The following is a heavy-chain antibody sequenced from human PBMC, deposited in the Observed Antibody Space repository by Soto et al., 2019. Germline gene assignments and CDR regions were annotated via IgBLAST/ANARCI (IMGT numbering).Heavy chain of an antibody. V-gene: IGHV5-10-1*01. CDR1: GYSFTSYW. CDR2: IDPSDSYT. J-gene: IGHJ5*02. Sequence: GESLKISCKGSGYSFTSYWISWVRQMPGKGLEWMGRIDPSDSYTNYSPSFQGHVTISADKSISTAYLQWSSLKASDTAMYYCARKDYSNYWSDPWGQGNRVTVSS. D-gene: IGHD4-4*01. CDR3: ARKDYSNYWSDP.